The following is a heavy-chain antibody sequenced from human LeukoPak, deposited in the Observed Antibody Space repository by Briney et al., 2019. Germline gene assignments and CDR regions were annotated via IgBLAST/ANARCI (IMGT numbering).Heavy chain of an antibody. V-gene: IGHV1-18*01. CDR2: ISAYNGNT. CDR3: ARDTELLWFGELFPNPSYYFDY. D-gene: IGHD3-10*01. Sequence: ASVKVSCKASGYTFTSYGISWVRQAPGQGLEWMGWISAYNGNTNYAQKLQGRVTMTTDTSTSTAYMELRSLRSDDTAVYYCARDTELLWFGELFPNPSYYFDYWGQGTLVTVSS. J-gene: IGHJ4*02. CDR1: GYTFTSYG.